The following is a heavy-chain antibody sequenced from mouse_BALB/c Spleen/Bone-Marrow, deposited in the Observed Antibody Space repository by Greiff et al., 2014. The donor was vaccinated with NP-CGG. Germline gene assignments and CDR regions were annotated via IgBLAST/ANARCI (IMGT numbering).Heavy chain of an antibody. V-gene: IGHV1-67*01. CDR1: GYKFTDYA. CDR2: IGTYSGNT. D-gene: IGHD1-1*01. CDR3: ARNFYGSAYFDF. Sequence: VMLVESGPELVRPGVSVKISCKGSGYKFTDYAMHWVKQSHAKSLEWIGLIGTYSGNTHYNQKFKGKATMTVDKSSSTAYMELARLTSEDSAIYYCARNFYGSAYFDFWGQGSTLTVSS. J-gene: IGHJ2*01.